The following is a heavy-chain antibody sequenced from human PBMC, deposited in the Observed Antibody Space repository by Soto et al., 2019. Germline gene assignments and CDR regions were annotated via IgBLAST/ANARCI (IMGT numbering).Heavy chain of an antibody. Sequence: QVQLVESGGGVVQPGTSLRVSCVGSGFTFRSYVIHWVRQAPGKGLEWVALTSYDGSDKYYGDSVRGRFTISRDNSRNPVDLQMDSLRLEETALYYCARWGTTGGLDVWGQGTLVSVSS. CDR3: ARWGTTGGLDV. CDR1: GFTFRSYV. D-gene: IGHD3-16*01. V-gene: IGHV3-30*19. CDR2: TSYDGSDK. J-gene: IGHJ1*01.